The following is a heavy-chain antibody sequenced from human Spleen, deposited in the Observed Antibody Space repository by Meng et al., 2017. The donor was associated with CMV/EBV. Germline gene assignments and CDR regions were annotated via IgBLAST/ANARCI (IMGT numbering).Heavy chain of an antibody. CDR1: GFTFSSYW. Sequence: GESLKIFCAASGFTFSSYWMSWVRQAPGKGLEWVANIKQDGSEKYYVDSVKGRFTISRDNAKNSLYLQMNSLRAEDTAVYYCARAESGYDGLDYWGQGTLVTVSS. CDR3: ARAESGYDGLDY. CDR2: IKQDGSEK. V-gene: IGHV3-7*01. J-gene: IGHJ4*02. D-gene: IGHD5-12*01.